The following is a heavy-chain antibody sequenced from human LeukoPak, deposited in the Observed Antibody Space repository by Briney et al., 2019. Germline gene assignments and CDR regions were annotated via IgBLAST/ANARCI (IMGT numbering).Heavy chain of an antibody. V-gene: IGHV4-59*08. D-gene: IGHD3-3*01. Sequence: SETLSLTCTVSGGSISSYYWSWIRQPPGKGLEWIGYIYYSGSTNYNPSLKSRVTISVDTSKNQFSLKLSSVTAADTAVYYCARHTYDFWSGYWCYLDYWGQGTLVTVSS. CDR3: ARHTYDFWSGYWCYLDY. CDR2: IYYSGST. J-gene: IGHJ4*02. CDR1: GGSISSYY.